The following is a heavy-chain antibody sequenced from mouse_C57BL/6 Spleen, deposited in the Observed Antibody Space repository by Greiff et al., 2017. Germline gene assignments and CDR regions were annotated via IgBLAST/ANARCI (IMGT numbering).Heavy chain of an antibody. Sequence: QVQLQQPGAELVKPGASVKMSCKASGYTFTSYWITWVKQRPGQGLEWIGDIYPGSGSTNYNEKFKSKATLTVDTSSSTAYMQLSSLTSEDSAVYYCARGLCYGNRHCFDYWGQGTTLTVSA. CDR3: ARGLCYGNRHCFDY. CDR2: IYPGSGST. D-gene: IGHD2-1*01. J-gene: IGHJ2*01. CDR1: GYTFTSYW. V-gene: IGHV1-55*01.